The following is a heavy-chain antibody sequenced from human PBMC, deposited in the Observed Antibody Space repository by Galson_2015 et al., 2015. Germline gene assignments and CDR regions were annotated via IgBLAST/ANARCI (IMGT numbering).Heavy chain of an antibody. CDR3: ARVISFSSGFTPPDY. D-gene: IGHD3-3*01. CDR2: INTGNGNT. V-gene: IGHV1-3*04. CDR1: GYTFTNYA. J-gene: IGHJ4*02. Sequence: SVKVSCKASGYTFTNYAMHWVRQAPGQRLEWMGWINTGNGNTEYSQKFQGRVTITRDTSASTAYMELSSLRSEDTAVYYCARVISFSSGFTPPDYWGQGTLVTVSS.